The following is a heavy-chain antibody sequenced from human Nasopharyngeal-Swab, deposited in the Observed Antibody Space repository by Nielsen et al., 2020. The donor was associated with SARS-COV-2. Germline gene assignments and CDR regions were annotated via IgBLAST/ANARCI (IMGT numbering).Heavy chain of an antibody. CDR1: GGSFSSYY. Sequence: SETLSLTCAVYGGSFSSYYWSWIRQPPGKGLEWIGEINHSGSTYYNPSLKSRVTISVDTSKNQFSLKLSSETAADTAVYYCAREKASGWSFWGQGTLVTVSS. CDR2: INHSGST. D-gene: IGHD6-19*01. CDR3: AREKASGWSF. J-gene: IGHJ4*02. V-gene: IGHV4-34*09.